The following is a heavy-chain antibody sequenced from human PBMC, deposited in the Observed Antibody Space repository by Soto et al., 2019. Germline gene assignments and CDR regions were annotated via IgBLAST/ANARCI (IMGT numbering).Heavy chain of an antibody. CDR2: ISSSGSTI. CDR3: ARGTAEGTWIQLWLRIPRVIDY. J-gene: IGHJ4*02. D-gene: IGHD5-18*01. CDR1: GFTFSSYE. V-gene: IGHV3-48*03. Sequence: QLGGSLRLSCAASGFTFSSYEMNWVRQAPGKGLEWVSYISSSGSTIYYADSVKGRFTISRDNAKNSLYLQMNSLRAEDTAVYYCARGTAEGTWIQLWLRIPRVIDYWGQGTLVTVSS.